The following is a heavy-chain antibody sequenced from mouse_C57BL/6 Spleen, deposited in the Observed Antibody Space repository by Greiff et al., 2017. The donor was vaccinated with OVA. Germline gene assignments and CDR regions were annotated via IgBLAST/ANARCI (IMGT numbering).Heavy chain of an antibody. CDR3: TRGDLYYGSSSFAY. CDR2: IDPETGGT. D-gene: IGHD1-1*01. CDR1: GYTFTDYE. Sequence: QVQLKESGAELVRPGASVTLSCKASGYTFTDYEMHWVKQTPVHGLEWIGAIDPETGGTAYNQKFKGKAILTADKSSSTAYMELRSLTSEDSAVYYCTRGDLYYGSSSFAYWGQGTLVTVSA. V-gene: IGHV1-15*01. J-gene: IGHJ3*01.